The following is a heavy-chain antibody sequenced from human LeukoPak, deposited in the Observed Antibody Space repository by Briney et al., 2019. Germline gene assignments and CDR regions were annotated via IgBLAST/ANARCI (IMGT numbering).Heavy chain of an antibody. CDR2: MNPKSGDT. J-gene: IGHJ4*02. CDR3: AKLAVPGS. D-gene: IGHD6-19*01. V-gene: IGHV1-2*02. Sequence: ASVKVSCKASGYSFADYYMHWVRQAPRQGLEWMGCMNPKSGDTKSASRFQGRVTMTSDTSISTAYMEMTRLTSDYTAVYYCAKLAVPGSWGQGTLVTVSS. CDR1: GYSFADYY.